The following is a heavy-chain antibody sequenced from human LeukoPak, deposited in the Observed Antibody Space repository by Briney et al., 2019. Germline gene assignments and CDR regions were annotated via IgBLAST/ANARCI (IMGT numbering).Heavy chain of an antibody. J-gene: IGHJ4*02. D-gene: IGHD4-17*01. V-gene: IGHV5-51*01. Sequence: GESLKISCKGSGYSFNSYWIGLVRQMPGKGVEWVAIIYPDDSDTRYSPSFQDQVTISADKSISTAYLQWSSVKASDTAMYYCARHYPGGDYFIDYWGQGILVTVSS. CDR3: ARHYPGGDYFIDY. CDR2: IYPDDSDT. CDR1: GYSFNSYW.